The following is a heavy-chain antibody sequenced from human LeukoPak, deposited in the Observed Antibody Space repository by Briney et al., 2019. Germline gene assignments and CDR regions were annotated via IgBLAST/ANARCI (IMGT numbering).Heavy chain of an antibody. CDR2: IYTSGST. V-gene: IGHV4-61*02. J-gene: IGHJ4*02. Sequence: SETLSPTCTVSGGSISSSGYYWSWIRQPAGKGLEWIGRIYTSGSTNYNPSLKSRVTMSVDTSKNQFSLKLSSVTAADTAVYYCARDPGVPPFDYWGQGTLVTVSS. D-gene: IGHD2-2*01. CDR1: GGSISSSGYY. CDR3: ARDPGVPPFDY.